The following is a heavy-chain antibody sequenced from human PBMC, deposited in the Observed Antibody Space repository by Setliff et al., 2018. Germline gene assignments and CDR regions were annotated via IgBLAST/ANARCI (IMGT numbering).Heavy chain of an antibody. Sequence: SETLSLTCTVSGGSISSSSYYLGWIRQPPGKGLEWIGSIYYSGSTYYNPSLKSRVTISVDTSKNQFSLKLSSVTAADTAVYYCARRETYYNFWSGYFDYWGQGTLVTVSS. D-gene: IGHD3-3*01. CDR3: ARRETYYNFWSGYFDY. CDR2: IYYSGST. CDR1: GGSISSSSYY. J-gene: IGHJ4*02. V-gene: IGHV4-39*07.